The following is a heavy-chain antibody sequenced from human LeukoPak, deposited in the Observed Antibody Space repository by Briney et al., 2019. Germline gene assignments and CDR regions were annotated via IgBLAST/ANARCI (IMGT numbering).Heavy chain of an antibody. D-gene: IGHD3-22*01. CDR3: TTGGSYYDSSGQDYAFDI. Sequence: PGGPLSLSCAVSGFPFSDFAMSWVRQAPGKGLEWVGRIKSKTDGGTTDYAAPVKGRFTISRDDSKNTLYLQMNSLKTEDTAVYYCTTGGSYYDSSGQDYAFDIWGQGTMVTVSS. CDR1: GFPFSDFA. V-gene: IGHV3-15*01. CDR2: IKSKTDGGTT. J-gene: IGHJ3*02.